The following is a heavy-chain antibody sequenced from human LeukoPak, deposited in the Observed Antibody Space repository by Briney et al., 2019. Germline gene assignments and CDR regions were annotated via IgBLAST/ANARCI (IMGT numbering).Heavy chain of an antibody. Sequence: SETLSLTCTVSGGSISSYYWSWIRQPPGKGLEWIGYIYYSGSTNYNPSLKSRVTISVDTSKNQFSLKLSSVTAADTAVYYCARVTGYMIEDYFDYRGQGTLVTVSS. J-gene: IGHJ4*02. CDR1: GGSISSYY. V-gene: IGHV4-59*01. CDR3: ARVTGYMIEDYFDY. CDR2: IYYSGST. D-gene: IGHD3-22*01.